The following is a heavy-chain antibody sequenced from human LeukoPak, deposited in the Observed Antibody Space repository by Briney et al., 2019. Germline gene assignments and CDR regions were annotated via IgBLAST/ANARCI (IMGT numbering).Heavy chain of an antibody. CDR1: GGSIGSNDCY. J-gene: IGHJ4*02. V-gene: IGHV4-30-4*01. CDR3: ASFRGYGYFDY. CDR2: IYYSGTT. Sequence: PSETLSLTCAVSGGSIGSNDCYWSWIRQPPGKGLESIGYIYYSGTTYYNPSLKSRVTISVDTSKNQFSLKLSSVTAADTAVYYCASFRGYGYFDYWGQGTLVTVSS. D-gene: IGHD6-13*01.